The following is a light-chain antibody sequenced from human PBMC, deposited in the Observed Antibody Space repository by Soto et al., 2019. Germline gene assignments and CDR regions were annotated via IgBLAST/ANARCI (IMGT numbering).Light chain of an antibody. CDR1: SSDVGYYNY. J-gene: IGLJ1*01. V-gene: IGLV2-14*01. CDR3: SSYTSSSTYV. CDR2: DVS. Sequence: QSALTQPASVSGSPGQSITISCTGTSSDVGYYNYVSWYQQHPGKAPKLMIYDVSNRPSGVSNRFSGSKSGNTAALTISGLQAEDEGDYHCSSYTSSSTYVFGSGTKLTVL.